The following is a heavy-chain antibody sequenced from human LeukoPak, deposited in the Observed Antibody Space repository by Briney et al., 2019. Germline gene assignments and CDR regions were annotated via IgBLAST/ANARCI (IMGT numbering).Heavy chain of an antibody. Sequence: SVKVSCKASGGTFSSYAISWVRQAPGQGLEWMGGIIPIFGTANYAQKFQDRVTITADKSTSTAYMELNSLRSEDTAVYFCARDSGRPPTSFDYWGQGTLVTVSS. CDR1: GGTFSSYA. D-gene: IGHD1-1*01. CDR2: IIPIFGTA. CDR3: ARDSGRPPTSFDY. J-gene: IGHJ4*02. V-gene: IGHV1-69*06.